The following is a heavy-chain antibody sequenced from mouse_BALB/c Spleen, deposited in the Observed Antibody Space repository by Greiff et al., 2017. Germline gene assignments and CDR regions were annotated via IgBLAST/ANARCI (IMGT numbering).Heavy chain of an antibody. Sequence: VQLQQSGPELVKPGASVTVSCKASGYSFTDYNMYWVKQSHGKSLEWIGYIDPYNGGTSYNQKFKGKATLTVDKSSSTAFMHLNSLTSEDSAVYYCAPGEDGYDQGRWFAYWGQGTLVTVSA. CDR2: IDPYNGGT. CDR3: APGEDGYDQGRWFAY. J-gene: IGHJ3*01. V-gene: IGHV1S135*01. D-gene: IGHD2-2*01. CDR1: GYSFTDYN.